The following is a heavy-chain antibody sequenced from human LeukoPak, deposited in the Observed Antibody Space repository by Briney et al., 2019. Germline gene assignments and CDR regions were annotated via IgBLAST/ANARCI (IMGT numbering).Heavy chain of an antibody. CDR1: GGSISSGGYS. V-gene: IGHV4-30-2*01. D-gene: IGHD3-10*01. CDR2: IYHSGST. Sequence: PSQTLSLTCAVSGGSISSGGYSWSWIRQPPGKGLEWIGYIYHSGSTYYNPSLKSRVTISVDRSKSQFSLKLSSVTAADTAVYYCARVLLWFGESNWFDPWGQGTLVTVSS. J-gene: IGHJ5*02. CDR3: ARVLLWFGESNWFDP.